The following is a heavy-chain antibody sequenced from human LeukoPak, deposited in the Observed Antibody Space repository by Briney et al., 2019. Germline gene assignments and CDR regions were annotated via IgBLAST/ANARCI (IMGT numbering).Heavy chain of an antibody. Sequence: GGSLRLSCAASGFTFSNYAMHWVRQAPGKGLEWVAVVSYDGSNKYYADSVKGRFTVSRDNSKNTLYLQMNSLRAEDTAVYYCAIGDSLGELSSSFEYWGQETLVTVSS. J-gene: IGHJ4*02. CDR3: AIGDSLGELSSSFEY. V-gene: IGHV3-30*04. CDR1: GFTFSNYA. CDR2: VSYDGSNK. D-gene: IGHD3-16*02.